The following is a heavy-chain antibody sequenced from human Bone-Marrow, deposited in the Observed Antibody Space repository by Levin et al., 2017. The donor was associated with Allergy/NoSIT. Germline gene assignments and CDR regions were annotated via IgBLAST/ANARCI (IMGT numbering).Heavy chain of an antibody. Sequence: GESLKISCAASGFIFNTFALSWVRQAPGKGLEWVSGIIGSGDDTSYIDSVKGRFIISRDESKNTLYLQMNGLRAEDTATYYCAKMEQQLLKGAFDLWGRGTLVTVSS. V-gene: IGHV3-23*01. CDR2: IIGSGDDT. CDR1: GFIFNTFA. J-gene: IGHJ2*01. D-gene: IGHD1-26*01. CDR3: AKMEQQLLKGAFDL.